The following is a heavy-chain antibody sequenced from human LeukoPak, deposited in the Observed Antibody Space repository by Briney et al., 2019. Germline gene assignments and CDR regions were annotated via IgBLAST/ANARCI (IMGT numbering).Heavy chain of an antibody. CDR2: IYSGGST. CDR3: ARGEGYSYGSLYY. Sequence: GSLRLSCAASGFTVISNYMSWVRQAPGKGLEWVSVIYSGGSTYYADSVKGRFTISRDNSKNTLYLQMNSLRAEDTAVYYCARGEGYSYGSLYYWGQGTLVTVSS. J-gene: IGHJ4*02. D-gene: IGHD5-18*01. V-gene: IGHV3-66*01. CDR1: GFTVISNY.